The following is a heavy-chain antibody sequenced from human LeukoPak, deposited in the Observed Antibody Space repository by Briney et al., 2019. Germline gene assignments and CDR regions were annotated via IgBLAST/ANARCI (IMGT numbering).Heavy chain of an antibody. Sequence: GASVKVSCKASGYTFTSYGISWVRQAPGQGLEWMGWISAYNGNTNYAQKLQGRVTMTTDTSTSTAYMELRSLRSDDTAVYYCARNYYDSSGYGSLNWFDPWGRGTLVTVSS. V-gene: IGHV1-18*01. D-gene: IGHD3-22*01. CDR3: ARNYYDSSGYGSLNWFDP. J-gene: IGHJ5*02. CDR1: GYTFTSYG. CDR2: ISAYNGNT.